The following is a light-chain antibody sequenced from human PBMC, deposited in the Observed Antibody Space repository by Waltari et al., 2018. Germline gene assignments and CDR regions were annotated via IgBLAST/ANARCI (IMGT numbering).Light chain of an antibody. CDR2: GAS. Sequence: EIVLTQSPGTLSLYPGESATLSCRTSQSVTRALAWYQQKPGQAPRLLIYGASNRATCIPDRFSGSGSGTDFSLTISSLEPEDFAVYYCQHYLRLPVTFGQGTKVEVK. V-gene: IGKV3-20*01. CDR3: QHYLRLPVT. J-gene: IGKJ1*01. CDR1: QSVTRA.